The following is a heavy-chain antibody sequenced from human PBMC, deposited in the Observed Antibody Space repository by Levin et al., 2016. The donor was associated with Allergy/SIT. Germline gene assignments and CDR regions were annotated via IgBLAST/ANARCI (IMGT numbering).Heavy chain of an antibody. Sequence: VRQAPGKGLEWVSSISSSSSYIYYADSVKGRFTISRDNAKNSLYLQMNSLRAEDTAVYYCAREQTAAAGVLFDYWGQGTLVTVSS. V-gene: IGHV3-21*01. J-gene: IGHJ4*02. CDR2: ISSSSSYI. CDR3: AREQTAAAGVLFDY. D-gene: IGHD6-13*01.